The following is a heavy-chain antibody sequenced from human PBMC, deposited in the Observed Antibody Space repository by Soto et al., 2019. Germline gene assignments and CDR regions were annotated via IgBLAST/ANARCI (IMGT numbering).Heavy chain of an antibody. J-gene: IGHJ4*02. CDR3: IRGPRPSSVGTGAF. V-gene: IGHV3-74*01. CDR1: GFVFNMYW. Sequence: GGSLRLSCAASGFVFNMYWMHWVRQVPGEGPEWVTRINDDGTRTDYADSAKGRFTISRDNAKDILYLQMNALRVDDTAVYYCIRGPRPSSVGTGAFWGQGTLVTV. D-gene: IGHD3-10*01. CDR2: INDDGTRT.